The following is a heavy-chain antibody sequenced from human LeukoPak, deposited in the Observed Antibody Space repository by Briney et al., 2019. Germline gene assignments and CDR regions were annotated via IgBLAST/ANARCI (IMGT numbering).Heavy chain of an antibody. D-gene: IGHD2-2*01. Sequence: PSETLSLTCAVYGGSFSGYYWSWIRQPPGKGLEWIGEINHSGSTNYNPSLKSRVTISVDTSKNRFSLKLSSVTAADTAVYYCARGTRKGYCSSTSCPRDAFDIWGQGTMVTVSS. J-gene: IGHJ3*02. CDR3: ARGTRKGYCSSTSCPRDAFDI. V-gene: IGHV4-34*01. CDR1: GGSFSGYY. CDR2: INHSGST.